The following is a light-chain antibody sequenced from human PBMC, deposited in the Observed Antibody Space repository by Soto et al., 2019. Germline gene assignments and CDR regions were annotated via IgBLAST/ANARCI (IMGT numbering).Light chain of an antibody. CDR1: SSDVGGYNY. V-gene: IGLV2-11*01. CDR3: CSYTGSYTI. Sequence: QSALTQPRSVSGSPGQSVTISCTGTSSDVGGYNYVSWYQQHPGKAPKLMIYDVSKRPSGVPDRFSGSKSGNTASLTISGLQAEDEADYYCCSYTGSYTIFGGGTKDTVL. J-gene: IGLJ2*01. CDR2: DVS.